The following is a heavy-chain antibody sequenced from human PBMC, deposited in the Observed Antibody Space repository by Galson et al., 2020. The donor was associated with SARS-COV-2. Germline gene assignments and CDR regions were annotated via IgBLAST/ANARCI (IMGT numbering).Heavy chain of an antibody. J-gene: IGHJ6*02. D-gene: IGHD1-26*01. CDR2: IKQDGSEK. V-gene: IGHV3-7*01. CDR1: GFTFSNYL. CDR3: ARDQWELLSGGNKYYYYYGMDV. Sequence: GESLKISCAASGFTFSNYLMSWVRQAPGKGLEWVANIKQDGSEKYYVDSVKGRFTISRDNAKNSLYLQMNSLTVEDTAMYFCARDQWELLSGGNKYYYYYGMDVWGQGTTVTVSS.